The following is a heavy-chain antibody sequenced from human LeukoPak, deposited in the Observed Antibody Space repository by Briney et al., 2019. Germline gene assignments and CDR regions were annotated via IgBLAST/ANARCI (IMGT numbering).Heavy chain of an antibody. CDR3: AKELHYDILTGGDFDY. V-gene: IGHV3-30*04. CDR1: GFTFSSYA. D-gene: IGHD3-9*01. J-gene: IGHJ4*02. Sequence: GGSLRLSCAASGFTFSSYAMHWVRQAPGKGLEWVAVISYDGSNKYYADSVKGRFTISRDNSKNTLYLQMNSLRAEDTAVYYCAKELHYDILTGGDFDYWGQGTLVTVSS. CDR2: ISYDGSNK.